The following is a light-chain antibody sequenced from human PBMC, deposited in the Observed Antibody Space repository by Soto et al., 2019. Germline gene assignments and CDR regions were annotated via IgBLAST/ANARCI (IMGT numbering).Light chain of an antibody. CDR2: EVS. J-gene: IGLJ1*01. V-gene: IGLV2-14*01. CDR3: TSYRSTSTRYV. Sequence: QSVLTQPASVSGSPGQSITISCTGTSSDVGGYNYASWYQQNPGKAPKLMIYEVSNRPSGVSNRFSGSKSGNTASLTISGLQAEDEADYYCTSYRSTSTRYVFGTGTKVTVL. CDR1: SSDVGGYNY.